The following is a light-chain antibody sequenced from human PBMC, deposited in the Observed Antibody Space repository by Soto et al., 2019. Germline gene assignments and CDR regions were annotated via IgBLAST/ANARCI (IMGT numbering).Light chain of an antibody. Sequence: QSVLTQPPSVSAAPRQRVTISCSGSNSNIGITAVNWYQQVPGKAPKLLIYYDDLLPSGVSDRFSGSKSGNTAYLTISGLQVEDEAEYFCFSFTTTSTHVFGTGTKLTVL. V-gene: IGLV1-36*01. CDR1: NSNIGITA. CDR2: YDD. CDR3: FSFTTTSTHV. J-gene: IGLJ1*01.